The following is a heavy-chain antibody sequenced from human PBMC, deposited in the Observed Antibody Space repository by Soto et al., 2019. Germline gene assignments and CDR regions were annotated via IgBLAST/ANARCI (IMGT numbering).Heavy chain of an antibody. J-gene: IGHJ4*02. CDR3: ARDWSRYYDNSGLIWFY. Sequence: QIQLVQSGGEVKKPGASVKVSCKASGYTFRSYGISWVRQAPGQGLEWVGWISAYNGDTHYAPKFQGRIILTTETSTDTAYMELRSLRLDDTAVYYCARDWSRYYDNSGLIWFYWGQGSLVTVSS. CDR2: ISAYNGDT. D-gene: IGHD3-22*01. CDR1: GYTFRSYG. V-gene: IGHV1-18*04.